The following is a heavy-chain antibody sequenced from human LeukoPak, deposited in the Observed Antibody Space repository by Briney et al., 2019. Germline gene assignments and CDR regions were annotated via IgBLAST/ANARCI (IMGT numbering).Heavy chain of an antibody. CDR1: GGSFSGYY. Sequence: SETLSLTCAVYGGSFSGYYWSWIRQPPGKGLEWTGEINHSGSTNYNPSLKSRVTISVDTSKNQFSLKLSSVTAADTAVYYCARAMVRGGRKWGEYYMDVWGKGTTVTVSS. CDR3: ARAMVRGGRKWGEYYMDV. CDR2: INHSGST. D-gene: IGHD3-10*01. J-gene: IGHJ6*03. V-gene: IGHV4-34*01.